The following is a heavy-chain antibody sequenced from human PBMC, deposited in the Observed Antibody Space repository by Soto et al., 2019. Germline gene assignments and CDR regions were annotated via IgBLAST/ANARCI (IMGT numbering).Heavy chain of an antibody. CDR1: GGSISIYY. J-gene: IGHJ4*02. CDR2: ISYTGST. CDR3: ARHYPIGNNWNYFDY. Sequence: SETLALTCSVSGGSISIYYWGWVRQPPGKGLEWIGYISYTGSTDYSPSLKSRVTISVDTSKNQFSLKVRSVTAADTAIYFCARHYPIGNNWNYFDYWGRGTLVTVSS. V-gene: IGHV4-59*08. D-gene: IGHD1-1*01.